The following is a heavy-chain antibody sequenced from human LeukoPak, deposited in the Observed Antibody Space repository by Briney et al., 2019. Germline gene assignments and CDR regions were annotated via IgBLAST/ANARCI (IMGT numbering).Heavy chain of an antibody. V-gene: IGHV3-66*01. CDR1: GFTVSSNY. Sequence: PGGSLRLSCAASGFTVSSNYMSWVRQAPGKGLEWVSVIYSGGSTYYADSVKGRFTISRDNSKNTLYLQMNSLRAEDTAVYYCARAQGGDYDYFDYWGQGTLVTVSS. D-gene: IGHD4-17*01. CDR2: IYSGGST. J-gene: IGHJ4*02. CDR3: ARAQGGDYDYFDY.